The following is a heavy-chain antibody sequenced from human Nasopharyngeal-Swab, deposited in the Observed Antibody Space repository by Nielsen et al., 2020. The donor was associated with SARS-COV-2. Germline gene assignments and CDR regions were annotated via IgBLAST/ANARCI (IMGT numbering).Heavy chain of an antibody. Sequence: GESLKISCAASGFTFSSYAMHWVRQAPGKGLEWAAVISYDGSNKYYADSVKGRFTISRDNSKNTLYLQMNSLRAEDTAVYYCASPKTFYGGNTGVDRAFDIWGQGTMVTVSS. CDR1: GFTFSSYA. CDR2: ISYDGSNK. J-gene: IGHJ3*02. D-gene: IGHD4-23*01. CDR3: ASPKTFYGGNTGVDRAFDI. V-gene: IGHV3-30-3*01.